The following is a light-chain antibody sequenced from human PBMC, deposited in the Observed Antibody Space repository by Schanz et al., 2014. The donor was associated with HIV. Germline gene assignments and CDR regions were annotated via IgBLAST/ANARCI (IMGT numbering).Light chain of an antibody. CDR3: SSYTSSSTLV. CDR1: SSDVGGYNY. V-gene: IGLV2-14*01. Sequence: QSALTQPASVSGSPGQSITISCTGTSSDVGGYNYVSWYQQHPGKAPKLMIYEVNKRPSGVPDRFSGSKSGNTASLTVSGLQAEDEADYYCSSYTSSSTLVFGGGTKVTV. CDR2: EVN. J-gene: IGLJ2*01.